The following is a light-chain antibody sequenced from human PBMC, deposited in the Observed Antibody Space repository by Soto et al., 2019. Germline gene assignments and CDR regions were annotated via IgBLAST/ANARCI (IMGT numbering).Light chain of an antibody. V-gene: IGLV2-14*01. J-gene: IGLJ1*01. Sequence: QSALTQPASVSGSPGQSIAISCTGSSSDVGIYNYVSWYQQHPGKVPKLIIYEVSNRPSGVSNRFSGSKSGNTASLTISGLQAEDEADYYCSSYTTSSTRVFGTGTTVTVL. CDR3: SSYTTSSTRV. CDR1: SSDVGIYNY. CDR2: EVS.